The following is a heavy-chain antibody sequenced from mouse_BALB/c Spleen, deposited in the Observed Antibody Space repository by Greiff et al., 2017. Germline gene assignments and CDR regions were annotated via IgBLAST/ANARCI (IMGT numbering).Heavy chain of an antibody. CDR2: ISSGGST. J-gene: IGHJ3*01. V-gene: IGHV5-6-5*01. CDR3: ARGTATLAY. D-gene: IGHD1-2*01. Sequence: VQLKESGGGLVKPGGSLKLSCAASGFTFSSYAMSWVRQTPEKRLEWVASISSGGSTYYPDSVKGRFTISRDNARNILYLQMSSLRSEDTAMYYCARGTATLAYWGQGTLVTVSA. CDR1: GFTFSSYA.